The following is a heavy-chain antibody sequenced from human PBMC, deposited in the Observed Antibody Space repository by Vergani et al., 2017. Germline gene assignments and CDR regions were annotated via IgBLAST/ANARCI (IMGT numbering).Heavy chain of an antibody. CDR3: AHSLYAYVWGSYRPSPFYYYYGMDV. Sequence: QITLKESGPTLVKPTQTLTLTCTFSGFSLSTSGVGVGWIRQPPGKALEWLALIYWNDDKRYSPSLKSRLTITKDTSKNQVVLTMTNMDPVDTATYYCAHSLYAYVWGSYRPSPFYYYYGMDVWGQGTTVTVSS. J-gene: IGHJ6*02. CDR1: GFSLSTSGVG. V-gene: IGHV2-5*01. CDR2: IYWNDDK. D-gene: IGHD3-16*02.